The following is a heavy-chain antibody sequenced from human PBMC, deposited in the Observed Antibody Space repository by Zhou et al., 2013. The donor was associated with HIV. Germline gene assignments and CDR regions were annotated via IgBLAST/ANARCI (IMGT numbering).Heavy chain of an antibody. CDR3: ARGSRVITMVRGVIVYYFDY. CDR1: GYTFTSYD. D-gene: IGHD3-10*01. CDR2: MNPNSGNT. Sequence: QVQLVQSGAEVKKPGASVKVSCKASGYTFTSYDINWVRQATGQGLEWMGWMNPNSGNTGYAQKFQGRVTMTRNTSISTAYMELSSLRSEDTAVYYCARGSRVITMVRGVIVYYFDYWGQGTLVTVSS. J-gene: IGHJ4*02. V-gene: IGHV1-8*01.